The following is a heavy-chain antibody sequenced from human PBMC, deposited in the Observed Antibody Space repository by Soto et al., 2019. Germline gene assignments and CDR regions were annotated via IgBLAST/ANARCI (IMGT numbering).Heavy chain of an antibody. D-gene: IGHD5-12*01. CDR3: ARDVDKTSHFNRFAP. V-gene: IGHV3-33*01. CDR2: IWYDGIRK. CDR1: GFSLSGYG. J-gene: IGHJ5*02. Sequence: QVQLVESGGGVIQPGRSLRLSCEVSGFSLSGYGIHWVRQAPGKGLEWVAVIWYDGIRKNYGDSVRGRFTVSRDSSKKMVYLQMDSLKVEYTALYYCARDVDKTSHFNRFAPWGQGVMVSVSS.